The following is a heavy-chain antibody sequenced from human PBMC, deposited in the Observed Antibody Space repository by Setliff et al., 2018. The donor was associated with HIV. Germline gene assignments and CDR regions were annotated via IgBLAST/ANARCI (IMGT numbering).Heavy chain of an antibody. J-gene: IGHJ4*02. Sequence: SETLSLTCTVYGGSFSNYYTNWIRQPPGKGLEWIGELSPSGTTRSNPSLKSRVTISVDTSKNQFSLKLSSVTAADTAVYYRARGSLYSSSSCFDHWGQGTLVTVSS. CDR1: GGSFSNYY. CDR2: LSPSGTT. CDR3: ARGSLYSSSSCFDH. D-gene: IGHD6-13*01. V-gene: IGHV4-34*01.